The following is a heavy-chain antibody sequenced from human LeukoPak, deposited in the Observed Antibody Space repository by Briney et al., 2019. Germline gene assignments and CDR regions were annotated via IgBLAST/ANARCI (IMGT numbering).Heavy chain of an antibody. CDR2: IFGGGST. Sequence: PGGSLRLSCAASGFTFSSYAMTWVRQAPGKGLEWVSVIFGGGSTYYADSVKGRFTISRDNSKNTLFLQMNSLRVEDTAVYYCARGPGGYDNWGQGTLVTVSP. J-gene: IGHJ4*02. V-gene: IGHV3-66*01. CDR1: GFTFSSYA. D-gene: IGHD3-16*01. CDR3: ARGPGGYDN.